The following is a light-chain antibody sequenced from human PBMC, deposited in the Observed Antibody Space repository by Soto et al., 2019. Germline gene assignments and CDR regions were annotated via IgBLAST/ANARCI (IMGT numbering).Light chain of an antibody. V-gene: IGKV3-20*01. J-gene: IGKJ4*01. CDR1: QSVSSSN. CDR2: GAS. CDR3: QQYGRSLT. Sequence: EIVLTQSPGTLPLSPGERVTLSCRASQSVSSSNLAWYQQKPGQAPRLLIYGASSRATGIPDRFSGSGSGTDFTLTISRLEPEDFAMYYCQQYGRSLTFGGGTKVDIK.